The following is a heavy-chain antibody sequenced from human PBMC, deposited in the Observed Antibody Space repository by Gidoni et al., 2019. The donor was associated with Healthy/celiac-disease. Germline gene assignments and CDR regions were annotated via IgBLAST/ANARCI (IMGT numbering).Heavy chain of an antibody. CDR1: GFTLSSYA. CDR2: ISGSGGST. CDR3: AKGRQVVPAAILFVYFQH. Sequence: EVQLVESGGGLVQPGGSLRLSCAASGFTLSSYAMSWVRQAPGKGLEWVSAISGSGGSTYYADSVKGRFTISTDNSKNTLYLQMNSLRAEDTAVYYCAKGRQVVPAAILFVYFQHWGQGTLVTVSS. J-gene: IGHJ1*01. V-gene: IGHV3-23*04. D-gene: IGHD2-2*02.